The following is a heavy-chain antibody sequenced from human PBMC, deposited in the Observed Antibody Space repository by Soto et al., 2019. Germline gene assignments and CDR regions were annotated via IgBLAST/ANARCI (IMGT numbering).Heavy chain of an antibody. J-gene: IGHJ4*02. CDR1: GGSINSYY. Sequence: PSETLSLTCTVSGGSINSYYWSWIRQPPGKGLEWIGQIYYTGSTNYNPSLKGRVTISVDRSKNQFSLRLSSVTAADTAVYYCAAFIVRGVIIIDYWGQRTPVTVSS. V-gene: IGHV4-59*08. CDR2: IYYTGST. D-gene: IGHD3-10*01. CDR3: AAFIVRGVIIIDY.